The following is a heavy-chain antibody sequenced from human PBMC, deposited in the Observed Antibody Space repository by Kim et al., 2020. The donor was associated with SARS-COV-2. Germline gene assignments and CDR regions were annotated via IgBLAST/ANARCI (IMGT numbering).Heavy chain of an antibody. J-gene: IGHJ5*02. CDR3: ARAGGDYDILTGYYTAGWFGP. CDR1: GYTFTSYA. V-gene: IGHV7-4-1*02. Sequence: ASVKVSCKASGYTFTSYAMNWVRQAPGQGLEWMGWINTNTGNPTYAQGFTGRFVFSLDTSVSTAYLQISSLKAEDTAVYYCARAGGDYDILTGYYTAGWFGPWGQGTLVTVSS. D-gene: IGHD3-9*01. CDR2: INTNTGNP.